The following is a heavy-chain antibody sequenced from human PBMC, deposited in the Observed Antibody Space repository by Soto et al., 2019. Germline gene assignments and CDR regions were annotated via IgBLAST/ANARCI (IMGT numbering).Heavy chain of an antibody. CDR3: ARDFQAGYYGMDV. CDR2: ISSSSSYT. CDR1: GFTFSSYN. J-gene: IGHJ6*02. Sequence: EVQLVESGGGLVKPGGSLRLSCAASGFTFSSYNMKWVRQAPGKGLEWVSSISSSSSYTYYADSVKGRFTISRDNAKNSVYLQMNILRAEDTAVYYCARDFQAGYYGMDVWGQGTTVTVSS. V-gene: IGHV3-21*01.